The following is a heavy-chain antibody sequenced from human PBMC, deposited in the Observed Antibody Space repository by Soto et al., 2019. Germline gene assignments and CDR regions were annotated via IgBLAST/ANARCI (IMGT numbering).Heavy chain of an antibody. J-gene: IGHJ3*01. CDR2: IIPLFGSG. CDR3: ARTLWGEAAAIPRPFDV. V-gene: IGHV1-69*01. D-gene: IGHD6-13*01. Sequence: QVHLVQSGAEVRKPGSSVKLSCKASGGPFSSDSITWLRQAPGHTLEWIGGIIPLFGSGNVADRLKARVTVSADESASTVYLELRSLRSEDTAKYYCARTLWGEAAAIPRPFDVWGQGTMVSVSS. CDR1: GGPFSSDS.